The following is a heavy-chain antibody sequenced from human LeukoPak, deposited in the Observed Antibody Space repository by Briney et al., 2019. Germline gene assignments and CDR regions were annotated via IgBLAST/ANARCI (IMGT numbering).Heavy chain of an antibody. D-gene: IGHD2-15*01. V-gene: IGHV3-30-3*01. J-gene: IGHJ4*02. CDR1: GFTFSGYA. CDR3: ARGLLRYFDY. CDR2: ISYDGSNK. Sequence: HPGGSLRLSCAASGFTFSGYAMHWVRQAPGKGLEWVAVISYDGSNKYYADSVKGRFTISRDNSKNTLYLQMNSLRAEDTAVYYCARGLLRYFDYWAREPWSPSPQ.